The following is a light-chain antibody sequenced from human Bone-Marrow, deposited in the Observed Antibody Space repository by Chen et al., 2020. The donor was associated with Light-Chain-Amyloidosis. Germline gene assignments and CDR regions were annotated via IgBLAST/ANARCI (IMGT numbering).Light chain of an antibody. CDR1: TSNIGADYD. V-gene: IGLV1-40*01. J-gene: IGLJ3*02. CDR3: QSYDNSLTSLV. CDR2: ANS. Sequence: QSVLTHPPSVSGAPGQRVTISCTGTTSNIGADYDVHWYQQVPGTAPKLLILANSNRPSGVPDRFSGSRSGTSASLAITGLQAEDEAHYYCQSYDNSLTSLVFGGGTKLTVL.